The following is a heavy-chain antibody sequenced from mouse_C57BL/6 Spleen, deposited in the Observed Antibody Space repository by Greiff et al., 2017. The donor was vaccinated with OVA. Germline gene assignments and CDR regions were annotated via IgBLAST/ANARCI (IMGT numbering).Heavy chain of an antibody. Sequence: QVQLQQPGAELVRPGSSVTLSCKASGYTFTSYWMHWVKQRPIQGLEWIGNIDPSDSATHYNQKFKDKATLTVDKSSSTAYMQLSSLTAEDAAVYYFARGDYYGSSYRYFDVWGTGTTVTVSS. CDR2: IDPSDSAT. CDR1: GYTFTSYW. D-gene: IGHD1-1*01. J-gene: IGHJ1*03. V-gene: IGHV1-52*01. CDR3: ARGDYYGSSYRYFDV.